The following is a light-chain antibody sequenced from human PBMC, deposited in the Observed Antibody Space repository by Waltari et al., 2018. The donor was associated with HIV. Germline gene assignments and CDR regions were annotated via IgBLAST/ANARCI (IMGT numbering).Light chain of an antibody. V-gene: IGLV1-40*01. J-gene: IGLJ2*01. CDR2: GTS. Sequence: QSVLTPPPSGSGAPGESDNLSSTGTRSNLGAGHDVHWYQQLPGTAPNLLIQGTSARPSGVPDRFSGFKSGTSAALVITGLQAEDEADYYCQSYDTSLTGSDVIFGGGTRLTVL. CDR1: RSNLGAGHD. CDR3: QSYDTSLTGSDVI.